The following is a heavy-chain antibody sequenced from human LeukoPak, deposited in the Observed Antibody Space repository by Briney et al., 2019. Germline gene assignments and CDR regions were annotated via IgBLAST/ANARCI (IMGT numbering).Heavy chain of an antibody. J-gene: IGHJ5*02. CDR1: GGSISSGSYY. Sequence: PSQTLSLTCTVSGGSISSGSYYWSWIRQPPGKGLEWIGSIYYSGSTYYNPSLKSRVTISVDTSKNQFSLKLSSVTAADTAMYYCARRGYCSGGSCYPDWFDPWGQGTLVTVSS. CDR3: ARRGYCSGGSCYPDWFDP. CDR2: IYYSGST. D-gene: IGHD2-15*01. V-gene: IGHV4-39*01.